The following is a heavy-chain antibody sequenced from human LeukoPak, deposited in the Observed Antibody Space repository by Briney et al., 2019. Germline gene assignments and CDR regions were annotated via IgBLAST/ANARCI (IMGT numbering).Heavy chain of an antibody. CDR1: GDSISSYY. V-gene: IGHV4-4*07. CDR3: AREVEAAGRGSDY. Sequence: PSETLFLTCTVSGDSISSYYWSWIRQPAGKGLEWIGRIYTSGSTNYNPSLKSRVTMSVDTSKNQFSLKLNSVTAADTAVYYCAREVEAAGRGSDYWGQGTLVTVSS. CDR2: IYTSGST. D-gene: IGHD6-13*01. J-gene: IGHJ4*02.